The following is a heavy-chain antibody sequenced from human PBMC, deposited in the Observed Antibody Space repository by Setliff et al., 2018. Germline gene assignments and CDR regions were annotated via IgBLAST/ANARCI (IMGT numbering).Heavy chain of an antibody. CDR3: TRDSNHNWGSGRDY. CDR2: INHSGNT. D-gene: IGHD7-27*01. V-gene: IGHV4-4*02. CDR1: GDSISSGNW. Sequence: SETLSLTCAVSGDSISSGNWWSWVRQPPEKGLEWIGEINHSGNTNYNPSLKSRVTISRDDSKNTLYLQMNSLKTEDTAVYYCTRDSNHNWGSGRDYWGQGTLVTVSS. J-gene: IGHJ4*02.